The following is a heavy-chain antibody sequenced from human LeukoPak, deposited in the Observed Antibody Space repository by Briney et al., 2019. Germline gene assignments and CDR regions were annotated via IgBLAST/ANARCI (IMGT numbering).Heavy chain of an antibody. CDR3: ARSYSSGWYLLVDYFDY. D-gene: IGHD6-19*01. CDR2: ISSSSSYI. V-gene: IGHV3-21*01. Sequence: GGSLRLSCAASGFTFSSYSMNWVRQTPGKGLEWVSSISSSSSYIYYADSVKGRFTTSRDKTKNSLYLQMNSLRAEDTAVYYCARSYSSGWYLLVDYFDYWGQGTLVTVSS. J-gene: IGHJ4*02. CDR1: GFTFSSYS.